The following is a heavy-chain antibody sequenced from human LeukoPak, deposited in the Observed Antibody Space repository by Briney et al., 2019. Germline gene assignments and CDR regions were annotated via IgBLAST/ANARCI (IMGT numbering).Heavy chain of an antibody. CDR1: GGSINNYY. Sequence: SETLSLTCTVSGGSINNYYWNWVRQPPGEGLEWIGYIYNSGSTSGSTNYNPSLKSRVTISGDTSKNQFSLKLTSVTAADTAVYYCARNPPGIRQNAFDIWGQGAMVTVSS. V-gene: IGHV4-59*01. CDR2: IYNSGST. J-gene: IGHJ3*02. CDR3: ARNPPGIRQNAFDI.